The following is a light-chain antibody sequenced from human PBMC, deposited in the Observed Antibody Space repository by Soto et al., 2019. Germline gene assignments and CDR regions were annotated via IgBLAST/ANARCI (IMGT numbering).Light chain of an antibody. J-gene: IGLJ3*02. CDR3: SSYTSSSTLV. V-gene: IGLV2-14*01. Sequence: QSALTQPASVSGSPGQSITISCSGTRSDVGGYKYVSWYQQHPGKAPKLMIYEVGNRPSGVSQRFSGSKSGNTASLTIFGLQAEDEADYYCSSYTSSSTLVFGGGTKVTVL. CDR1: RSDVGGYKY. CDR2: EVG.